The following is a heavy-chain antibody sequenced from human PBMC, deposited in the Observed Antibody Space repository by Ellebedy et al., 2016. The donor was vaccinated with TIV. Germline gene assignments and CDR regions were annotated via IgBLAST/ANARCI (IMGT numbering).Heavy chain of an antibody. CDR1: GFTVSSNY. Sequence: GESLKISCAASGFTVSSNYMSWVRQAPGKGLEWVSVIYSGGDTYYADSVKGRFTISRDNSKNTLYLQMNSLRAEDTAVYYCARGLISGYYAGHAFDMWGQGTMVTVSS. V-gene: IGHV3-53*05. J-gene: IGHJ3*02. CDR2: IYSGGDT. CDR3: ARGLISGYYAGHAFDM. D-gene: IGHD3-22*01.